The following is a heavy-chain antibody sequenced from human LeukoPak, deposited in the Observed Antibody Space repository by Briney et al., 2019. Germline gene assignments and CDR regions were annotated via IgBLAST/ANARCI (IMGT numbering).Heavy chain of an antibody. V-gene: IGHV4-39*01. D-gene: IGHD2-21*02. CDR1: GGSISSSSYY. J-gene: IGHJ4*02. CDR2: IYYSGST. CDR3: ARQVITGGCGGDCYGTIDY. Sequence: PSETLSLTCTVSGGSISSSSYYWGWIRQPPGKGLEWIGSIYYSGSTYYNPSLKSRVTISVDTSKNQFSLKLSSVTAAGTAVYYCARQVITGGCGGDCYGTIDYWGQGTLVTVSS.